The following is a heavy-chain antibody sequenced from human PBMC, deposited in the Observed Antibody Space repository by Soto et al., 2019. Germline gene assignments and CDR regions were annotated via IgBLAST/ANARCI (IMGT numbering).Heavy chain of an antibody. D-gene: IGHD2-8*02. V-gene: IGHV5-10-1*01. CDR1: GYIFTNYF. Sequence: GESLKISCKGSGYIFTNYFIHWVRQMPGKGLEWMGRIDPSDSYTSYSPSFQGHVTISADKSINTAYLQWSSLEASDTAMYYCARRTGVSHYGMDVWGQGTTVTVSS. CDR2: IDPSDSYT. J-gene: IGHJ6*02. CDR3: ARRTGVSHYGMDV.